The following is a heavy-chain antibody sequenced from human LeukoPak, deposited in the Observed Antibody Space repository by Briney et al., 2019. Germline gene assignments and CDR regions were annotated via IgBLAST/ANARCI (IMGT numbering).Heavy chain of an antibody. Sequence: GGSLRLSCTASGFTFDNYAMSWVRQAPGQGLEWVSAISGTAKNTYYADSVKGRFTTSRDNSNNTVYLRMKSLRAEDTAVYYCAKSHRGGLRFMVGFFYMDVWDSGTTVAVSS. D-gene: IGHD3-3*01. CDR3: AKSHRGGLRFMVGFFYMDV. J-gene: IGHJ6*03. V-gene: IGHV3-23*01. CDR1: GFTFDNYA. CDR2: ISGTAKNT.